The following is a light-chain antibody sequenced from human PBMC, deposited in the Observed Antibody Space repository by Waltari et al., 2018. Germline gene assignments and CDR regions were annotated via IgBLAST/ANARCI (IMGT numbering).Light chain of an antibody. Sequence: DVVMNQSPLSLPVTLGQPASISCSSSQSLVHSDGKTYLNWFHQRPGQSPRRLIYKVSTRDSVVPDRFSGSGSGTEFTLQISRVEAEDVGVYYCMQATQLPLTFGQGTKVEIK. V-gene: IGKV2-30*02. CDR1: QSLVHSDGKTY. CDR3: MQATQLPLT. J-gene: IGKJ1*01. CDR2: KVS.